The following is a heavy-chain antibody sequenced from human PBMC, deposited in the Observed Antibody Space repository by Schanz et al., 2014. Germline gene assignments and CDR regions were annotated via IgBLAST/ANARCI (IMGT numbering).Heavy chain of an antibody. CDR3: TRALKGNVAIFGVIAAQNYYYMDV. Sequence: QVQLVQSGAEVKKPGASVKVSCTASGFNFNNYDINWVRQATGQGLEWMGWMNPKTGNTDHAQKFQGRVSMTCDASTGTAYLDLSRLRAKNTGVYYCTRALKGNVAIFGVIAAQNYYYMDVWGKGTTVTVSS. CDR1: GFNFNNYD. V-gene: IGHV1-8*01. J-gene: IGHJ6*03. CDR2: MNPKTGNT. D-gene: IGHD3-3*01.